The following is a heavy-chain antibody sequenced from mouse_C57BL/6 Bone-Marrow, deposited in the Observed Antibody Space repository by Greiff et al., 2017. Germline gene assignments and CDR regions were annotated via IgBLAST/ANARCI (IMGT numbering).Heavy chain of an antibody. V-gene: IGHV1-69*01. J-gene: IGHJ2*01. CDR3: AREGVTTVVAHYFDY. CDR1: GYTFTSYW. CDR2: IDPSDSYT. D-gene: IGHD1-1*01. Sequence: VQLVESGAELVMPGASVKLSCKASGYTFTSYWMHWVKQRPGQGLEWIGEIDPSDSYTNYNQKFKGKSTLTVDKSSSTAYMQLSSLTSEDSAVYYCAREGVTTVVAHYFDYWGQGTTLTVSS.